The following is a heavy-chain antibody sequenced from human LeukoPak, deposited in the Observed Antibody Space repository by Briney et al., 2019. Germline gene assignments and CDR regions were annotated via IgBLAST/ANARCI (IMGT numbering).Heavy chain of an antibody. CDR3: ARPATVTTSFWYFDL. V-gene: IGHV4-39*01. CDR2: IFYSGST. J-gene: IGHJ2*01. Sequence: SETLSLTCPISGGSISTSSYYWGWIRQPPGKGLEWIGSIFYSGSTYYNPSLKSRVTISVDTSKNQFSLNLSSVTAADTAVYYCARPATVTTSFWYFDLWGRGTLVTVSS. D-gene: IGHD4-17*01. CDR1: GGSISTSSYY.